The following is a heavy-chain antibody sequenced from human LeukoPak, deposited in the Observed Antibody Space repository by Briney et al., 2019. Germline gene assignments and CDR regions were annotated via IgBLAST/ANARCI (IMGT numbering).Heavy chain of an antibody. J-gene: IGHJ3*02. D-gene: IGHD6-19*01. CDR3: AKDARWLAPGTFDI. CDR2: ISGNGDSK. V-gene: IGHV3-23*01. Sequence: GGSLRLSCAASGFTFSTYAMIWVRQAPGKGLNWVSGISGNGDSKFYADSVKGRFTISRDNSKKTLYLQMNSLRADDTAVYYCAKDARWLAPGTFDIWGQGTMVTVS. CDR1: GFTFSTYA.